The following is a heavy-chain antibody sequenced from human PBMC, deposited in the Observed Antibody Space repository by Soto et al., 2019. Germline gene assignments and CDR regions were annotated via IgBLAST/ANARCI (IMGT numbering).Heavy chain of an antibody. CDR3: ARLYGSDYYSPDY. Sequence: QVQLQESGPGLVKSSETLSLTCTVSGGSISSSSFFWGWIRQPPGRGLEWIGSIYYSGSTYYNPSRKRRVTISADTSKNQFSLQLRSVTAADTAVYYCARLYGSDYYSPDYWGQGTLVTVSS. D-gene: IGHD3-22*01. J-gene: IGHJ4*02. CDR2: IYYSGST. CDR1: GGSISSSSFF. V-gene: IGHV4-39*01.